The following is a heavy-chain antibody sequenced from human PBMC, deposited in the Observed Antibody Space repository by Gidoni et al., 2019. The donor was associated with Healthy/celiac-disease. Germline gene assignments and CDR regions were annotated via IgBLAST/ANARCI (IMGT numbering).Heavy chain of an antibody. CDR3: ARVSGITGTTQSDSFDY. V-gene: IGHV3-21*01. CDR2: ISSSSIYT. D-gene: IGHD1-7*01. J-gene: IGHJ4*02. Sequence: EVQLVESGGGLVKPGGSLRLSCAASGFTFSSYRMNWVRQAPGKGLEWVSFISSSSIYTHYADSVKGRFTISRDNAKNSLYLQMNSLRAEDTAVYYCARVSGITGTTQSDSFDYWGQGTLVTVSS. CDR1: GFTFSSYR.